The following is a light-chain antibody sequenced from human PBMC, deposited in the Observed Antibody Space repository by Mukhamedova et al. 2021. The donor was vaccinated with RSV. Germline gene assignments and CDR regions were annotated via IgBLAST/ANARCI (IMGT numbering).Light chain of an antibody. J-gene: IGKJ1*01. CDR3: QQSYSTPLT. V-gene: IGKV1-39*01. CDR1: QSISSY. CDR2: AAS. Sequence: ASVGDRVTITCRASQSISSYLNWYQQKPGKAPKLLIYAASSLQSGVPSRFSDSGSGTDFTLTISSLQPEDFATYYCQQSYSTPLTF.